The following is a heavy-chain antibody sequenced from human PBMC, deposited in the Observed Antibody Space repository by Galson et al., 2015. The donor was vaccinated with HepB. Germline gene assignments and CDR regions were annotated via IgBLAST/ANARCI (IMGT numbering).Heavy chain of an antibody. CDR2: IYGDDSDI. Sequence: QSGAEVKKPGESLKISCEGSGYTFTNYWIGWVRQLPGKGLECMGIIYGDDSDIRYSPSFQGQVTMSVDKSISTAYLQWSSLKASDTAMYCCARMYGDYEKIDFWGQGTLVTVSS. D-gene: IGHD4-17*01. CDR1: GYTFTNYW. V-gene: IGHV5-51*03. J-gene: IGHJ4*02. CDR3: ARMYGDYEKIDF.